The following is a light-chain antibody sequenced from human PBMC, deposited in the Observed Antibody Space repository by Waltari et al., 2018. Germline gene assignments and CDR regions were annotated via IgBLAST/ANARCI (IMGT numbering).Light chain of an antibody. CDR3: ASWDDSLNGHWV. V-gene: IGLV1-44*01. CDR2: RSD. CDR1: ASNIGGNL. Sequence: QSVLTQPPSASGTPGQRVTISCSGSASNIGGNLVNWYQQLPGKAPKLLIYRSDQGPSGVPYRFSGSKSGTSASLAISGLQAEDEADYYCASWDDSLNGHWVFGGGTKVTVL. J-gene: IGLJ3*02.